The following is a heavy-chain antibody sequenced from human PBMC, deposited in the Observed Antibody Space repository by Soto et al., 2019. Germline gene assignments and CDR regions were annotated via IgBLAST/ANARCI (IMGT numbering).Heavy chain of an antibody. D-gene: IGHD5-12*01. V-gene: IGHV3-48*02. Sequence: GGSLSLSCTASRFNFSLYSLNWVRQAPGKGLEWVSYISSSGGTMYHADSVKGRFTISRDNAKNSLYLQMNSLRDEDTAVYYCARQLRRDGYLSFDYWGQGTLVTVSS. CDR2: ISSSGGTM. CDR3: ARQLRRDGYLSFDY. CDR1: RFNFSLYS. J-gene: IGHJ4*02.